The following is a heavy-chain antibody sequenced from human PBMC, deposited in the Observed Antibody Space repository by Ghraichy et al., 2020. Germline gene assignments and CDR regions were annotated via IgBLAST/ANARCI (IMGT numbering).Heavy chain of an antibody. Sequence: SGPTLVKPTQTLTLTCTFSGFSLSTSGVGVGWIRQPPGKALEWLALIYWNDDKRYSPSLKSRLTITKDTSKNQVVLTMTNMDPVDTATYYCAHSSRVTIFGVVRTDFDYLGQGTLVTVSS. CDR3: AHSSRVTIFGVVRTDFDY. J-gene: IGHJ4*02. CDR2: IYWNDDK. D-gene: IGHD3-3*01. CDR1: GFSLSTSGVG. V-gene: IGHV2-5*01.